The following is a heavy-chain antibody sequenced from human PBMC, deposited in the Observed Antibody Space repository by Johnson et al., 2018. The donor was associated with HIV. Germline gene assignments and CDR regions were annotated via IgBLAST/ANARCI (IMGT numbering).Heavy chain of an antibody. CDR1: GFSISSNY. CDR3: AKVGDSPDAFDI. J-gene: IGHJ3*02. CDR2: FYSGSNT. V-gene: IGHV3-53*01. Sequence: MLLVESGGGLIQPGGSLRLSCKASGFSISSNYMSWVRQPPGKGLEWVSVFYSGSNTYYADSVKGRFTISRDNSNNTLYLQMNSLRAEDTAVYYCAKVGDSPDAFDIWGPGTMVTVSS. D-gene: IGHD3-16*01.